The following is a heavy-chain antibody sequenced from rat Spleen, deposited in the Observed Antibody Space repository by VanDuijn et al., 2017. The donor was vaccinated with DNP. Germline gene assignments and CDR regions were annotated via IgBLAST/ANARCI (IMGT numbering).Heavy chain of an antibody. CDR2: ISYDGGST. CDR1: GFTFSDYY. J-gene: IGHJ2*01. D-gene: IGHD1-11*01. CDR3: AKAGGYSPWYFDY. V-gene: IGHV5-22*01. Sequence: EVQLVESGGGLVQPGRSLKLSCAASGFTFSDYYMAWVRQAPTKGLEWVAYISYDGGSTYYGDSVKGRFTISRDNAKSTLYLQMNSLRSEDTATYYCAKAGGYSPWYFDYWGQGVMVTVSS.